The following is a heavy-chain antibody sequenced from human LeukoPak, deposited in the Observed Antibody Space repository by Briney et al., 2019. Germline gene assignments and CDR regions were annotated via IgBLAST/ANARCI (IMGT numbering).Heavy chain of an antibody. Sequence: PGGSLRLSCAASGFTFSSYAMHWVRQAPGKGLEWVAVISYDGSNKYYADSVKGRFTISRDNSKNTLYLQMNSLRAEDTAVYYCARDFLVNTAMGHSDYWGQGTLVTVSS. CDR1: GFTFSSYA. V-gene: IGHV3-30*01. D-gene: IGHD5-18*01. CDR3: ARDFLVNTAMGHSDY. J-gene: IGHJ4*02. CDR2: ISYDGSNK.